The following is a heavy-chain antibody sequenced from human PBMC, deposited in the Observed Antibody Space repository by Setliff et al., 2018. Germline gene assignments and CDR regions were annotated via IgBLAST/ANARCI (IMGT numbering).Heavy chain of an antibody. Sequence: PSETLSLTCTVSGGSISSYYWSWIRQPPGKGLEWIGYINYSGSTNYNPSLKSRVTISEDMSKNQFSLKLSSVTAADTAVYYCASARRGAFDIWGQGTMVTVSS. V-gene: IGHV4-59*01. J-gene: IGHJ3*02. CDR1: GGSISSYY. CDR3: ASARRGAFDI. CDR2: INYSGST. D-gene: IGHD3-10*01.